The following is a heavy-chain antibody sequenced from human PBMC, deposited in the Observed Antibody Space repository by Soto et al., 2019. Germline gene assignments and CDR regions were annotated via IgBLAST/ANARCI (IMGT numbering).Heavy chain of an antibody. CDR1: GFSISTYY. CDR2: IYYSGST. V-gene: IGHV4-59*01. D-gene: IGHD4-17*01. Sequence: XEILSLTCPVAGFSISTYYWSWIRQPPGKGLEWIGYIYYSGSTNYNPSLKSRVTISVDTSKNQFSLRLSSVTAADTAVYYCARGYGDYRVFDYWGQGTLVTVSS. CDR3: ARGYGDYRVFDY. J-gene: IGHJ4*02.